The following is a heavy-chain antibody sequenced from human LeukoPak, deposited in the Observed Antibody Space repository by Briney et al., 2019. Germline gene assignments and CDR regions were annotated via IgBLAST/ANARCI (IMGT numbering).Heavy chain of an antibody. D-gene: IGHD2-2*01. CDR1: GGSISSSDYY. J-gene: IGHJ4*02. CDR2: THYSGNT. V-gene: IGHV4-39*01. CDR3: ARQKTGTTRNGVVPAPYFDY. Sequence: PSETLSLTCTISGGSISSSDYYWGWIRQPPGKGLEWIGSTHYSGNTYYNPSRKSRVTISVDTSKNQFSLKLRSVTAADTAVYYCARQKTGTTRNGVVPAPYFDYWGQGTLVTVSS.